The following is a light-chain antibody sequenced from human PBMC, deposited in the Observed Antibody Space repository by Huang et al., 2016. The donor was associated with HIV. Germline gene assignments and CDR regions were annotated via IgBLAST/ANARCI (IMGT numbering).Light chain of an antibody. CDR3: QQRRSWPLT. CDR2: DGA. CDR1: QTIGTY. J-gene: IGKJ4*01. V-gene: IGKV3-11*01. Sequence: EVVLTQSSPTLSLFPGETATLSCRARQTIGTYVAWYQQRPGQGPRLLIYDGANRAAGVPARISGAGSGTTFTLSISGLESEDFGVYYCQQRRSWPLTFGGGTKVEV.